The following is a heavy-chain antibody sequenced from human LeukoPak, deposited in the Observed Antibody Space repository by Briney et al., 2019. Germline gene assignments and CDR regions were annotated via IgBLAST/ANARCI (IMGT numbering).Heavy chain of an antibody. Sequence: NPSETLSLTCTVSGGSISSYYWSWIRQPPGKGLEWLGYIYYSGSTNYNPSLKSRVTISVDTSKNQFSLKLSSVTAADTAVYYCARDYGDYVGWFDPWGQGTLVTVSS. CDR1: GGSISSYY. CDR3: ARDYGDYVGWFDP. D-gene: IGHD4-17*01. CDR2: IYYSGST. V-gene: IGHV4-59*01. J-gene: IGHJ5*02.